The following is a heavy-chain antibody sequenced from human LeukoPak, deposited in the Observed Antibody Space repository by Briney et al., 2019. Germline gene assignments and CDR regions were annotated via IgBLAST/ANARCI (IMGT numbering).Heavy chain of an antibody. V-gene: IGHV3-74*01. CDR2: INSDGSST. D-gene: IGHD3-22*01. Sequence: PGGSLRLSCAASGFTFSSYWTHWVRQAPGKGLVWVSRINSDGSSTSYADSVKGRFTISRDNAKNTLYLQMNSLRAEDTAVYYCARGGYYYDSSGYYSWIDYWGQGTLVTVSS. J-gene: IGHJ4*02. CDR1: GFTFSSYW. CDR3: ARGGYYYDSSGYYSWIDY.